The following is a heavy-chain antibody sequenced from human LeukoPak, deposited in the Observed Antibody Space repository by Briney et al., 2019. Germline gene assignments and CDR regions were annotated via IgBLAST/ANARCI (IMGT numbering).Heavy chain of an antibody. V-gene: IGHV3-21*01. CDR3: ARPSSRGYYYMDV. J-gene: IGHJ6*03. D-gene: IGHD2-2*01. CDR1: GFTFSSYS. CDR2: ISSSSSYI. Sequence: PGGSLRLSCAASGFTFSSYSMNWVRQAPGKGLEWVSSISSSSSYIYYADSVRGRFTIFRDNAKNSLYLQMNSLRAEDTAVYYCARPSSRGYYYMDVWGKGTTVTISS.